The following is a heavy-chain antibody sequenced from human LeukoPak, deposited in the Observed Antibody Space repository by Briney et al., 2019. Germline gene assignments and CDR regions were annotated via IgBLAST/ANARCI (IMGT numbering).Heavy chain of an antibody. V-gene: IGHV4-39*07. CDR1: GGSLSTYYYY. CDR2: IYYSGTT. Sequence: PSETLSLTCSVSGGSLSTYYYYWGWIRQPPGKGLEWIGTIYYSGTTYYNPSLKSRVTISLDTSKNQFSLNLRSVAAADTAVYYCARASRHNDIPFRYNWFDSWGQGTLVTVSS. J-gene: IGHJ5*01. D-gene: IGHD1-1*01. CDR3: ARASRHNDIPFRYNWFDS.